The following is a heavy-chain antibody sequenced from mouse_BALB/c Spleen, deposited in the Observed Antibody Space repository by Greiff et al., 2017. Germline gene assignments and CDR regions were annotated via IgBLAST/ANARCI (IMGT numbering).Heavy chain of an antibody. D-gene: IGHD2-14*01. J-gene: IGHJ3*01. Sequence: VQLQQSAAELARPGASVKLSCKASGYTFTSYTMPWVQQRPGQGLEWIGYINPSSGYTEYNQKFKDKTTLTADKASSTAYMQLSSLTSEDSAVYYCARSEVLRFAYWGQGTLVTVSA. CDR2: INPSSGYT. V-gene: IGHV1-4*02. CDR3: ARSEVLRFAY. CDR1: GYTFTSYT.